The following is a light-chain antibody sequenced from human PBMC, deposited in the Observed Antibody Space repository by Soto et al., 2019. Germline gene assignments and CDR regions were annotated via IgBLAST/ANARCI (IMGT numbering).Light chain of an antibody. CDR3: IQALHI. V-gene: IGKV2-28*01. CDR1: QSLLHSNGYNY. J-gene: IGKJ4*01. Sequence: DIVMTQSPLSLPVTPGEPASISCRSSQSLLHSNGYNYLDWYLQKPGQSPQVLTYLGSNRASGVPDRVSGSGSGTNFTLKLSRVEAGDLGVYYCIQALHIFGGGTKVEIK. CDR2: LGS.